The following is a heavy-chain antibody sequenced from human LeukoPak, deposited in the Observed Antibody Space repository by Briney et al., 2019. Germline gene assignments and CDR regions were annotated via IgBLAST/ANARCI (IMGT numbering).Heavy chain of an antibody. CDR1: GFTFSSYT. V-gene: IGHV3-15*01. D-gene: IGHD7-27*01. J-gene: IGHJ4*02. CDR2: IKSNTAGGTT. Sequence: GGCLRLSCAASGFTFSSYTMSWVRQAPGKGLEWVGRIKSNTAGGTTDYAAPVKGRFIISRDDSKATLYLQMNSLKTEDTAVYYCIRTTWGSEDYFDYWGQGTLVTVFS. CDR3: IRTTWGSEDYFDY.